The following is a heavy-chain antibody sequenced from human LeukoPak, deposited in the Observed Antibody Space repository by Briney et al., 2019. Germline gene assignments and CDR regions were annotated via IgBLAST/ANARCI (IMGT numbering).Heavy chain of an antibody. J-gene: IGHJ3*02. CDR2: IYTRGST. Sequence: PSETLSLTCTVSGGSINNYYWSRIRQPAGKGLEWIGRIYTRGSTNYNPSLKSRVTMSVDTPKNQFSLKLSSVTAADTAVYYCARGRYCSADICSGGDAFDIWGQGTMVSVSS. V-gene: IGHV4-4*07. D-gene: IGHD2-15*01. CDR3: ARGRYCSADICSGGDAFDI. CDR1: GGSINNYY.